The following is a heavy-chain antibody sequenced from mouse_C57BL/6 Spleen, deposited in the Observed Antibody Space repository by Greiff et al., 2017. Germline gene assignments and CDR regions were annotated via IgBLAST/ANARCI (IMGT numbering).Heavy chain of an antibody. CDR3: AREGGYFDV. CDR1: GYTFSSYW. Sequence: VQLQQSGAELVRPGSSVKLSCKASGYTFSSYWMHWVKQRPIQGLEWIGNIDPSDSETHYNQKFKDKATLTVDKSSSTAYMQLSSLTSEDSAVYYCAREGGYFDVWGTGTTVTVSS. CDR2: IDPSDSET. J-gene: IGHJ1*03. V-gene: IGHV1-52*01.